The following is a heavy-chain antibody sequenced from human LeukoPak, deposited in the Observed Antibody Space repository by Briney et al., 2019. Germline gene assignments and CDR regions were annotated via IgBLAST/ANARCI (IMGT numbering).Heavy chain of an antibody. CDR2: ITSSSSYT. J-gene: IGHJ4*02. Sequence: PGGSLRLSCAASGFTFSSYNMNWVRQAPGKGLEWFSSITSSSSYTFYADSVKGRFTISRDNAKNSLYLQMNSLRAEDTAVYYCARVSGSSGSTVAYYFDYWGQGTLVTVSS. V-gene: IGHV3-21*01. CDR1: GFTFSSYN. D-gene: IGHD3-22*01. CDR3: ARVSGSSGSTVAYYFDY.